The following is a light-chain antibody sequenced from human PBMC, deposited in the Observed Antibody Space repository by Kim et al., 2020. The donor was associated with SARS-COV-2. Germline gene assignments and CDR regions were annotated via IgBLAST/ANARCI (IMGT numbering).Light chain of an antibody. V-gene: IGLV1-51*01. Sequence: QSVLTQPPSVSAAPGQKVTISCSGSNSNIGNNYISWYQQLPGIAPKLLIYDNNQRPSGIPDRFSGSKSGTSATLGITGLQTGDEADYYCGTWDSSLSVVVFGRGTQLTFL. CDR3: GTWDSSLSVVV. J-gene: IGLJ2*01. CDR2: DNN. CDR1: NSNIGNNY.